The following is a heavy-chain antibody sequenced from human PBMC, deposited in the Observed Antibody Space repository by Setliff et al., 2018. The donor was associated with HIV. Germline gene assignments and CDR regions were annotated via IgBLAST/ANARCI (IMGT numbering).Heavy chain of an antibody. CDR1: GFTFSDHY. CDR3: ARGRLLWSGSYYYYYMDV. V-gene: IGHV3-72*01. Sequence: GGSLRLSCAASGFTFSDHYMDWVRQAQGKGLEWVGRTRNKVNSYTTEYAASVKGRFTISRDDSKNSLYLQMNSLKTEDTAVYYCARGRLLWSGSYYYYYMDVWGKGTTVTVSS. J-gene: IGHJ6*03. CDR2: TRNKVNSYTT. D-gene: IGHD3-10*01.